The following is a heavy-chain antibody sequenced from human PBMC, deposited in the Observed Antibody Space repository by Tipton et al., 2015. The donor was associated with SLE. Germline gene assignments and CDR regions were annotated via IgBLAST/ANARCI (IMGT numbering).Heavy chain of an antibody. V-gene: IGHV4-38-2*02. Sequence: TLSLTCSVSGYSISSGYCWGWIRQPPGKGLEWIGSTYHSGSTYYNSSLKSRVTISVDTSKNQFSLRLSSVTAADTAVYYCARGIGRESITGTTDYYYGMDVWGQGTTVTVSS. CDR2: TYHSGST. J-gene: IGHJ6*02. D-gene: IGHD1-7*01. CDR3: ARGIGRESITGTTDYYYGMDV. CDR1: GYSISSGYC.